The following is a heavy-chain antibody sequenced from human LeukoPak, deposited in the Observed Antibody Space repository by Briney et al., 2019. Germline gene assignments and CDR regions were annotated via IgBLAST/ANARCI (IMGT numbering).Heavy chain of an antibody. D-gene: IGHD6-13*01. CDR3: AKMWGDSSSWYLYYYGMDV. CDR2: IKQGGSEK. J-gene: IGHJ6*02. CDR1: GFTFSSYW. Sequence: GGSLRLSCAASGFTFSSYWMSWVRQAPGKGLEWVANIKQGGSEKYYVDSVKGRFTISRDNAKNSLYLQMNSLRAEDTAVYYCAKMWGDSSSWYLYYYGMDVWGQGTTVTVSS. V-gene: IGHV3-7*01.